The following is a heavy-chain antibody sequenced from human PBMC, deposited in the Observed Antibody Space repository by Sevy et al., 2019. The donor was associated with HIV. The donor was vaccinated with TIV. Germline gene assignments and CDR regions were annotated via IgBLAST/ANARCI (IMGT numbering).Heavy chain of an antibody. CDR3: ARDGSSSVLDY. CDR1: GFTFSSYA. CDR2: TSYDGSNK. J-gene: IGHJ4*02. Sequence: GGSLRLSCAASGFTFSSYAMHWVRQAPGKGLEWVAVTSYDGSNKYYVDSVKGRFTISRDNSKNTLYLQMNSLRAEDTAVYYCARDGSSSVLDYWGQGTLVTVSS. D-gene: IGHD6-6*01. V-gene: IGHV3-30*04.